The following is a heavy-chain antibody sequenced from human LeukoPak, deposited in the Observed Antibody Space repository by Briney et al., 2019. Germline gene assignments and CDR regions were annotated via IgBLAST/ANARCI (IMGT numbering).Heavy chain of an antibody. CDR2: VHYSGST. J-gene: IGHJ6*01. CDR1: GASINGNY. Sequence: SETLPLTCIVSGASINGNYWSWIRKPPGKGLEWIGHVHYSGSTDYNPSLKSRVTLSVDMSNNQLSLKLSSVTAADTAIYYCATLSRIAAAGAYSYHSMDVWGQGTTVTVSS. CDR3: ATLSRIAAAGAYSYHSMDV. V-gene: IGHV4-59*13. D-gene: IGHD6-13*01.